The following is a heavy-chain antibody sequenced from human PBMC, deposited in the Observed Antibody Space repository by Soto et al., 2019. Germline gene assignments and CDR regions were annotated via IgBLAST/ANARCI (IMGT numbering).Heavy chain of an antibody. D-gene: IGHD3-22*01. Sequence: GGSLRLSCAASGFTFSSYAMHWVRQAPGKGLEWVAVISYDGSNKYYADSVKGRFTISRDNSKNTLYLQMNSLRAEDTAVYYCARNPYYYDSSGYPGGDYWGQGTLVTVSS. J-gene: IGHJ4*02. V-gene: IGHV3-30-3*01. CDR3: ARNPYYYDSSGYPGGDY. CDR2: ISYDGSNK. CDR1: GFTFSSYA.